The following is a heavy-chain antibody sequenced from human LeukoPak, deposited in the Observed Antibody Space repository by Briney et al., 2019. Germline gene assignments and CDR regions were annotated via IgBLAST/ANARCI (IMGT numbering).Heavy chain of an antibody. V-gene: IGHV4-61*02. CDR1: GGSISSSSYY. J-gene: IGHJ4*02. CDR2: IYFSGTT. D-gene: IGHD3-3*01. CDR3: AGSRYYFDY. Sequence: SETLSLTCTVSGGSISSSSYYWSWIRQPAGKGLEWIGRIYFSGTTNYNPSLKSRVTMSVDTSKNQFSLKLSSVTAADTALYYCAGSRYYFDYWGQGTLVTVSS.